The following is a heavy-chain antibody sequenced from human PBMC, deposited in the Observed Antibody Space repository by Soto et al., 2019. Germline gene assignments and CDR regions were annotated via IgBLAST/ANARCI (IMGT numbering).Heavy chain of an antibody. Sequence: SETLSLTCNVSGGSVTSGTYYWSWIRQPPGKGLEWIGYIYYTGSVNYNPSLTGRVTISLDTSKNHFSLELSSVTAADTAVYYCARDGENPYGGLDSWGQGTLVTVSS. CDR3: ARDGENPYGGLDS. V-gene: IGHV4-61*03. CDR1: GGSVTSGTYY. CDR2: IYYTGSV. D-gene: IGHD2-15*01. J-gene: IGHJ4*02.